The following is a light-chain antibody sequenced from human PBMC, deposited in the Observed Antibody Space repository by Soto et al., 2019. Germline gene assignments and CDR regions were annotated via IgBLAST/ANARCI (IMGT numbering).Light chain of an antibody. CDR3: QKYNSDPLI. CDR2: AAS. V-gene: IGKV1-27*01. J-gene: IGKJ4*01. CDR1: QGIRNY. Sequence: DIQMTQSPSSLSASVGDRVTITCRASQGIRNYLAWYQQKPGKVPKLLIYAASTLQSGVPSRFSGSGSGTDFTLTISSLQPEDVATYYCQKYNSDPLIFGGGSKVEIK.